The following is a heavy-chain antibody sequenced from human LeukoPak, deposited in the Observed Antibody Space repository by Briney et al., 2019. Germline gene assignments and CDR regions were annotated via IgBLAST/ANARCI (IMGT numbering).Heavy chain of an antibody. V-gene: IGHV4-30-4*08. CDR2: IYYSGST. J-gene: IGHJ4*02. Sequence: SENLSLNCTVSGVSISSVDYYWSWIRQPPGKGLEWIGYIYYSGSTYYNPSLKSRVTISLDTSKYKVLLKLSSVTAAATSGYICARDQGSTVAGFDYWGQGTLVTVSS. CDR1: GVSISSVDYY. CDR3: ARDQGSTVAGFDY. D-gene: IGHD6-19*01.